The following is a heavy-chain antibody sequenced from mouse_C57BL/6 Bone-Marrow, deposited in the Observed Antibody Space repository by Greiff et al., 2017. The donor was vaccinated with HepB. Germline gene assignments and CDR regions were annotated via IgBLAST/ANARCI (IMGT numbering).Heavy chain of an antibody. Sequence: QVQLQQSGTELVKPGASVKLSCKASGYTFTSYWMHWVKQRPGQGLEWIGNINPSNGGTNYNEKFKSKATLTVDKSSSTAYMQLSSLTSEDSAVYYCARSAFYVHYAMDYWGQGTSVTVSS. CDR3: ARSAFYVHYAMDY. CDR2: INPSNGGT. D-gene: IGHD2-10*01. CDR1: GYTFTSYW. V-gene: IGHV1-53*01. J-gene: IGHJ4*01.